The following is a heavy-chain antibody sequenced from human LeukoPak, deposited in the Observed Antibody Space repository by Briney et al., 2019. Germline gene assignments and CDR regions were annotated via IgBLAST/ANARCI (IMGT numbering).Heavy chain of an antibody. CDR3: TRVPSGSYYRGNYFDY. V-gene: IGHV4-59*01. Sequence: PSETLSLTCTVSGGSISSYYWSWIRQPPGKGLEWIRYIYYSGSTNYNPSLKSRVTISVDTSKNQFSLKLSSVTAADTAVYYCTRVPSGSYYRGNYFDYWGQGTLVTVSS. CDR1: GGSISSYY. J-gene: IGHJ4*02. D-gene: IGHD1-26*01. CDR2: IYYSGST.